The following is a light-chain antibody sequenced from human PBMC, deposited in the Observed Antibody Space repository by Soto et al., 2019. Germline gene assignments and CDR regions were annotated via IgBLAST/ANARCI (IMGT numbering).Light chain of an antibody. CDR2: EVT. J-gene: IGLJ3*02. Sequence: QSALTQPPSASGSPGQSVTISCTGTSSDVGGYKYVSWYQQHPGKVPTLMIYEVTKRPLGVRDRFSGSKSGNTDSLTVSGLQAEDEAHYYCSSYAGTNIWVFGGGTKLTVL. CDR1: SSDVGGYKY. V-gene: IGLV2-8*01. CDR3: SSYAGTNIWV.